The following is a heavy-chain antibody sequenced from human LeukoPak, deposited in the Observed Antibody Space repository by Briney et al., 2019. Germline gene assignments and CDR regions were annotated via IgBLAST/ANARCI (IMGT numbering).Heavy chain of an antibody. CDR3: ARVHGGSYSPPLAY. J-gene: IGHJ4*02. CDR1: GGSISSGGYY. Sequence: PSETLSLTCTVSGGSISSGGYYWSWIRQAPGKGLEWIGYIYHSGSTYYNPSLKSRVTISVDRSKNQFSLKLSSVTAADTAVYYSARVHGGSYSPPLAYSGPGTLVTASS. V-gene: IGHV4-30-2*01. CDR2: IYHSGST. D-gene: IGHD1-26*01.